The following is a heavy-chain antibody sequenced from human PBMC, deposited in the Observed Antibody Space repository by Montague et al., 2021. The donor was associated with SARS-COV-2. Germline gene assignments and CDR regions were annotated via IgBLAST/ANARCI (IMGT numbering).Heavy chain of an antibody. CDR3: ARQGRIMMVRLNWFDP. Sequence: SETLSLTCTVSGGSISSSSYYWGWIRQPPGKGLEWIGSIYYSGTTYYNPSLKSRATISVDTSKNQFSLKLSSVTAADTAVDYCARQGRIMMVRLNWFDPWGQGTLVTVSS. V-gene: IGHV4-39*01. D-gene: IGHD3-10*01. CDR2: IYYSGTT. CDR1: GGSISSSSYY. J-gene: IGHJ5*02.